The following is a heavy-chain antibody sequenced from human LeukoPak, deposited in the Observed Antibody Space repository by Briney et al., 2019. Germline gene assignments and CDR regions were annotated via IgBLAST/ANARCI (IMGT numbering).Heavy chain of an antibody. CDR1: GFIFSTSA. CDR3: AARPGGYATFDI. D-gene: IGHD3-16*01. CDR2: IVVGSGHT. V-gene: IGHV1-58*01. J-gene: IGHJ3*02. Sequence: GASVKVSCKTSGFIFSTSAVQWVGQARGQGLEWVGWIVVGSGHTNYAQKFQERLTITRDMSTGTAYMDLSSLRSDDTAVYYCAARPGGYATFDIWGQGTMVTVSS.